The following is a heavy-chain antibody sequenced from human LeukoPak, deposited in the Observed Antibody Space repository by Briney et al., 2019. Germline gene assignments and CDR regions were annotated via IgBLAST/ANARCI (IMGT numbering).Heavy chain of an antibody. CDR1: GFTFGSDA. V-gene: IGHV3-30*04. Sequence: GGSLRLSCADSGFTFGSDAMHWVRQAPGKGLEWLAVMSYDGGNKYYADSVKGRFTISRDNSKNTLYLQMNSLRAEDTAVYYCARDLRSDYYDTSGALDYWGQGTLVTVSS. CDR2: MSYDGGNK. D-gene: IGHD3-22*01. CDR3: ARDLRSDYYDTSGALDY. J-gene: IGHJ4*02.